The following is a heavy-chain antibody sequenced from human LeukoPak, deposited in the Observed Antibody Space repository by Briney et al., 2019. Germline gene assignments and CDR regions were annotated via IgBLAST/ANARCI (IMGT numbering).Heavy chain of an antibody. D-gene: IGHD3-10*01. CDR3: ARLPYYYGSGGLYYFDY. CDR1: GGSISSSSYY. V-gene: IGHV4-39*01. CDR2: IYYSGST. J-gene: IGHJ4*02. Sequence: SETLSLTCTVSGGSISSSSYYWGWIRQPPGKGLEWIGSIYYSGSTYYNPSLKSRVTISVDTSKNQFSLKLSSVTAADTAVYYCARLPYYYGSGGLYYFDYWGQGTLVTVSS.